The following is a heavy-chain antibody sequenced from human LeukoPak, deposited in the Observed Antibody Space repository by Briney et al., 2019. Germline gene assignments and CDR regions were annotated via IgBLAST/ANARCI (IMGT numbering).Heavy chain of an antibody. V-gene: IGHV3-48*03. CDR3: ARGRLLRAESFFDF. CDR2: ITKTGASI. CDR1: GFTFSDYE. Sequence: GGSLRLSCVASGFTFSDYEMHWIRQAPGKGLEWVSYITKTGASIYYAPSVRGRFTISSDTADNSLYLHMNSLRAEASALYYCARGRLLRAESFFDFWGQGTLVTVSS. D-gene: IGHD2-15*01. J-gene: IGHJ4*02.